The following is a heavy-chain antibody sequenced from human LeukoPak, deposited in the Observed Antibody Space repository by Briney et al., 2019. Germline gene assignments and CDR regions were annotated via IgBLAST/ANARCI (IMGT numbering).Heavy chain of an antibody. J-gene: IGHJ4*02. D-gene: IGHD3-16*02. CDR2: IYSGGST. Sequence: GGSLRLSCAASGFTVSSNYMSWVRQAPGKGLEWVSVIYSGGSTYYADSVKGRFTISRDNSKNTLYLQMNSLRAEDTAVYYCAREYGSGSYRRWYFDYWGQGTLVTVSS. CDR1: GFTVSSNY. V-gene: IGHV3-66*01. CDR3: AREYGSGSYRRWYFDY.